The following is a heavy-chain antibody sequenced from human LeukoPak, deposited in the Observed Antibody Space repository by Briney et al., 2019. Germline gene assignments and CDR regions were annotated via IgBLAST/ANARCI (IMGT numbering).Heavy chain of an antibody. CDR2: INPSGGST. J-gene: IGHJ4*02. CDR3: ARGGPIIGEGY. V-gene: IGHV1-46*01. D-gene: IGHD3-10*01. CDR1: GYTFTSYY. Sequence: ASVKVSCKASGYTFTSYYMHWVRQAPGQGLEWMGIINPSGGSTSYAQKFQGRVTMTTDTSTSTAYMELRNLRSDDTAVYFCARGGPIIGEGYWGQGTLVTVSS.